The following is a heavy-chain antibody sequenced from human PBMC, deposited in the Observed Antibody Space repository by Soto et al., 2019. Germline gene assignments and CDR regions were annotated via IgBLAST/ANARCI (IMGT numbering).Heavy chain of an antibody. D-gene: IGHD3-3*01. CDR3: AIQHYDCWSGIYC. CDR2: INPNSGGT. Sequence: ASVKVSCKASGYTFTGYYMHWVRQAPGQGLEWMGWINPNSGGTNYAQKFQGRVTMTRDTSISTAYMELSRLRSDDTAVYYCAIQHYDCWSGIYCWGQVTMVTVS. J-gene: IGHJ4*02. V-gene: IGHV1-2*02. CDR1: GYTFTGYY.